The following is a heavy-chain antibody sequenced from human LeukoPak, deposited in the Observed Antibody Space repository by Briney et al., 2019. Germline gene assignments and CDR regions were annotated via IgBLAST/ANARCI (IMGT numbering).Heavy chain of an antibody. CDR1: GYTFTSYY. CDR2: INPSGGST. Sequence: ASVKVSCKASGYTFTSYYMHWVRQAPGQGLEWMGIINPSGGSTSYAQKFQGRVTMTRDTSTSTVYMELSSLRFEDTAVYYCARSSPYSSWYGGGFDYWGQGTLVTVSS. J-gene: IGHJ4*02. CDR3: ARSSPYSSWYGGGFDY. D-gene: IGHD6-13*01. V-gene: IGHV1-46*01.